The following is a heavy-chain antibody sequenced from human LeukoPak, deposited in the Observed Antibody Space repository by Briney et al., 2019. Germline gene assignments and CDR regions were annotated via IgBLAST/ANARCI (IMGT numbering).Heavy chain of an antibody. CDR3: ARQARPINVPVGGIDY. CDR2: IKQDGGAE. J-gene: IGHJ4*02. V-gene: IGHV3-7*01. CDR1: GFTFSRYW. D-gene: IGHD3-10*02. Sequence: GGSLRLSCAASGFTFSRYWMNWVRQAPGKGLEWVANIKQDGGAENYVDSVKGRFTVSRDNAKNSLYLQMDSLRADDTAVYYCARQARPINVPVGGIDYWGQGIPVTVSS.